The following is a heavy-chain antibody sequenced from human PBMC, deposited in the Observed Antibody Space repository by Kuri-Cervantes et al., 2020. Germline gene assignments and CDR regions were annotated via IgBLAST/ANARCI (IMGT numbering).Heavy chain of an antibody. CDR3: ARSLGYCTSGSCYSGGYWFDL. D-gene: IGHD2-15*01. CDR1: GYSISSAYY. J-gene: IGHJ5*02. CDR2: IYHSGST. Sequence: GSLRLSCAVSGYSISSAYYWGWIRQPPGKGLEWIGNIYHSGSTYYNPSLKSRVTISVDTSKNQFSLKLSSVTAADTAVYFCARSLGYCTSGSCYSGGYWFDLWGQGTLVTVSS. V-gene: IGHV4-38-2*01.